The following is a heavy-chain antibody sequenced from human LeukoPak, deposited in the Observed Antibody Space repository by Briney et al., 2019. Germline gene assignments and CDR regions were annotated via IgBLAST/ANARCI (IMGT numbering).Heavy chain of an antibody. CDR1: GGSISSYY. CDR2: IYYSGST. CDR3: AGQGSPPGWFDP. J-gene: IGHJ5*02. Sequence: SETLSLTCTVSGGSISSYYWSWIRQPPGKGLEWIGYIYYSGSTNYNPSLKSRVTISVDTSKNQFSLKLSSVTAADTAVYYCAGQGSPPGWFDPWGQGTLVTVSS. V-gene: IGHV4-59*08.